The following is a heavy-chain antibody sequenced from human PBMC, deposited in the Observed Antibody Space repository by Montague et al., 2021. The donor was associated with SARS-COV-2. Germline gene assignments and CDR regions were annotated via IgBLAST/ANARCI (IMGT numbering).Heavy chain of an antibody. CDR1: GDSISSANYY. D-gene: IGHD1-14*01. V-gene: IGHV4-31*03. CDR3: ARGNITPSGFDI. J-gene: IGHJ3*02. CDR2: IYYTGGT. Sequence: TLSLTCTVPGDSISSANYYWNWIRRNPGKGLEWIGYIYYTGGTHYNPSLESRLTMSIDTSKSQFSLRLSSVTAADTAVCYCARGNITPSGFDIWGQGTVVTVSS.